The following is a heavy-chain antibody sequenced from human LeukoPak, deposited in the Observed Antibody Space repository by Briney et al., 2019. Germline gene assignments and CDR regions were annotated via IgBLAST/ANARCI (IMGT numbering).Heavy chain of an antibody. J-gene: IGHJ4*02. D-gene: IGHD1-26*01. CDR3: ARDRGSYYFDY. CDR1: GFTFSSYA. Sequence: GRSLRLSCAASGFTFSSYATHWVRQAPGKGLEWVAVISYDGSNKYYADSVKGRFTISRDNSKNTLYLQMNSLRAEDTAVYYCARDRGSYYFDYWGQGTLVTVSS. CDR2: ISYDGSNK. V-gene: IGHV3-30-3*01.